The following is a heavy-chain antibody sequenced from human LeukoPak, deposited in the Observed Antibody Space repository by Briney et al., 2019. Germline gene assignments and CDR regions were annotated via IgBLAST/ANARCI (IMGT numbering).Heavy chain of an antibody. V-gene: IGHV5-51*01. Sequence: GESLKISCKGSGYSFTSYWIGWVRQMPGKGLEWMGIIYPGDSDTRYSPSFQGQVTISADKSISTAYLQWSSLKASDTAMYYCARLPGERPIAAAGIYYYYYMDVWGKGTTVTVSS. J-gene: IGHJ6*03. CDR1: GYSFTSYW. CDR3: ARLPGERPIAAAGIYYYYYMDV. CDR2: IYPGDSDT. D-gene: IGHD6-13*01.